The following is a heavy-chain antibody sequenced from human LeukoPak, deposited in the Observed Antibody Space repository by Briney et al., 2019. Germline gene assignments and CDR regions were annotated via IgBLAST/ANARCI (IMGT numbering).Heavy chain of an antibody. J-gene: IGHJ3*02. CDR3: ARGGDFWSGLDAFDI. CDR1: GFTLSSYA. Sequence: GGSPRLSCAASGFTLSSYAMHWVRQAPGKGLEWVAVISYDGSNKYYADSVKGRFTISRDNSKNTLYLQMNSLRAEDTAVYSCARGGDFWSGLDAFDIWGQGTMVTVSS. CDR2: ISYDGSNK. D-gene: IGHD3-3*01. V-gene: IGHV3-30*04.